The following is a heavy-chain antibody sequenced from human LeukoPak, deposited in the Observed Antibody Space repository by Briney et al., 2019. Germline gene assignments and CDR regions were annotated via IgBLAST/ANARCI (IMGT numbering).Heavy chain of an antibody. CDR3: ARVNGIVVVPAAMEEGYFDY. J-gene: IGHJ4*02. CDR2: IYYSGST. D-gene: IGHD2-2*01. V-gene: IGHV4-39*07. CDR1: GGSISSSSYY. Sequence: SETLSLTCTVSGGSISSSSYYWGWIRQPPGKGLEWIGSIYYSGSTYYNPSLKSRVTISVDTSKNQFSLKLSSVTAADTAVYYCARVNGIVVVPAAMEEGYFDYWGQGTLVTVSS.